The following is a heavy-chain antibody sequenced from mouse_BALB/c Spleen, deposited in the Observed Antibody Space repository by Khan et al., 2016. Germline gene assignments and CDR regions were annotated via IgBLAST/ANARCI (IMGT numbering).Heavy chain of an antibody. V-gene: IGHV1S137*01. CDR2: ISTYNGNT. CDR1: GYTFTDYA. CDR3: AIITTRAMDD. D-gene: IGHD1-2*01. Sequence: QVQLKESGPEVVRPGVSVKISCKGSGYTFTDYAMHWVKQSHAKSLEWIGVISTYNGNTNYNQKFKGRATMTVDKSSSTAYMELARLTSEDSAIYYYAIITTRAMDDWGQGTSVTVSS. J-gene: IGHJ4*01.